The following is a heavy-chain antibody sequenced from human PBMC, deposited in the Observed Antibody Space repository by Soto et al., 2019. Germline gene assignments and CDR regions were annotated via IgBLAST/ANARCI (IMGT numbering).Heavy chain of an antibody. D-gene: IGHD3-10*01. CDR2: ISYDGNKK. CDR3: AKDSWFGELFRSYMDV. V-gene: IGHV3-30*18. Sequence: QVQLVESGGGAVQPGRSLRLSCAASGFTFSNHGMHWVRQAPGKGLEWVAVISYDGNKKHYADSVKGRFTISRDSGKNTLSLQMDNVRHEDTAVYYCAKDSWFGELFRSYMDVWGKGTTVTVSS. CDR1: GFTFSNHG. J-gene: IGHJ6*03.